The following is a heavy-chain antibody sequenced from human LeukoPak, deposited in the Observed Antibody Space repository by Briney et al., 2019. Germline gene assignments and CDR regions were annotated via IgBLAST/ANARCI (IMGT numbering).Heavy chain of an antibody. CDR3: ASWSLDSSGSNWYFDL. V-gene: IGHV3-30-3*01. CDR2: ISYDGSNK. D-gene: IGHD3-22*01. J-gene: IGHJ2*01. Sequence: PGRSLRLSCAASGFTFSSYAMHWVRQAPGKGLEWVAVISYDGSNKYYADSVKGRFTISRDNSKNTLYLQMNSLRAEDTAVYYCASWSLDSSGSNWYFDLWGRGTLVTVSS. CDR1: GFTFSSYA.